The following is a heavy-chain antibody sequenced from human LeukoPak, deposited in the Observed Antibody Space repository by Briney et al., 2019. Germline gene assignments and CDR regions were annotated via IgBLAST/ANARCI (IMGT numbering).Heavy chain of an antibody. V-gene: IGHV4-38-2*02. J-gene: IGHJ4*02. CDR3: ARDGYSPNVLFYFDY. CDR1: GYSISSAYY. Sequence: PSETLSLTCTVSGYSISSAYYWGWIRQPPGKGLEWIGSIYHSGSTYYNPSLRSRVTISVDTSKNQFSLKLSSVTAADTAVYYCARDGYSPNVLFYFDYWGQGTLVTVSS. CDR2: IYHSGST. D-gene: IGHD5-18*01.